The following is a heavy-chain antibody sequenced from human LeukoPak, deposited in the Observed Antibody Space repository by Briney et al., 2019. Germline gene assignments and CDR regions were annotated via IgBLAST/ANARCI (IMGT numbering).Heavy chain of an antibody. J-gene: IGHJ6*03. CDR3: ARGGTSPYSSSWYSDNKLYYYYYMDV. CDR2: IYYSGST. D-gene: IGHD6-13*01. Sequence: SETLSLTCIVSYSSSTSGHFYVWIRQPPGRGLECIGYIYYSGSTNYNPSLKSRVTISVDTSKNQFSLKLSSVTAADTAVYYCARGGTSPYSSSWYSDNKLYYYYYMDVWGKGTTVTVSS. V-gene: IGHV4-61*08. CDR1: YSSSTSGHFY.